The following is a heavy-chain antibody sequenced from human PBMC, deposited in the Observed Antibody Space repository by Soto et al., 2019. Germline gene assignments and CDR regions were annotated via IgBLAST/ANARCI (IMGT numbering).Heavy chain of an antibody. J-gene: IGHJ4*02. CDR2: ISVSGGST. D-gene: IGHD6-6*01. CDR3: AKDSIRPSIAARPPSAY. Sequence: PGGSLRLSCAASVFTFSSYSMSLVRQGPGKGLECVSAISVSGGSTYYADSVKGRFTIFRENSKNTLYLQMNSLRAEDTAVYYCAKDSIRPSIAARPPSAYWGQGTIVTFSS. CDR1: VFTFSSYS. V-gene: IGHV3-23*01.